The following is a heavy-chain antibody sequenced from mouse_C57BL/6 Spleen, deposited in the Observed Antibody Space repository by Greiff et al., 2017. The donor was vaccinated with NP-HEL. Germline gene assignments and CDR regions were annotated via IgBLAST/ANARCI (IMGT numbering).Heavy chain of an antibody. CDR2: INPSNGGT. J-gene: IGHJ2*01. D-gene: IGHD1-1*01. Sequence: QVQLQQPGTELVKPGASVKLSCKASGYTFTSYWMHWVKQRPGQGLEWIGNINPSNGGTNYNEKFKSKATLTVDKSSSTAYMQLSSLTSEDSAVYYCARLLYYYGSSYRNFDYWGQGTTLTVSS. CDR3: ARLLYYYGSSYRNFDY. CDR1: GYTFTSYW. V-gene: IGHV1-53*01.